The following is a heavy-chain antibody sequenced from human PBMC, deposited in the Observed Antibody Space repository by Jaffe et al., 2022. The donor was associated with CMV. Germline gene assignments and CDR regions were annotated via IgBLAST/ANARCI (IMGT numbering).Heavy chain of an antibody. CDR3: AKDIIQTGDYGMDV. D-gene: IGHD7-27*01. CDR1: GFTFDDYA. Sequence: EVQLVESGGGLVQPGRSLRLSCAASGFTFDDYAMHWVRQAPGKGLEWVSGISWNSGSIGYADSVKGRFTISRDNAKNSLYLQMNSLRAEDTALYYCAKDIIQTGDYGMDVWGQGTTVTVSS. V-gene: IGHV3-9*01. J-gene: IGHJ6*02. CDR2: ISWNSGSI.